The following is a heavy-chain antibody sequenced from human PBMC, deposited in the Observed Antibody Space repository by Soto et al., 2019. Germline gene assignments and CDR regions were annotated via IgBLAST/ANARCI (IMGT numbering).Heavy chain of an antibody. Sequence: QVQMVQSGAEVKKPGSSARVSCKVSGGTFSRHSISWVRQAPGQGLEWMGGIIPIFDATQYAHKFQGRLTITADESTTTFHIDLTGLRPEDTAIYYCARDLTSVRGSWGPGTLVTASS. J-gene: IGHJ4*02. D-gene: IGHD3-10*01. CDR3: ARDLTSVRGS. CDR2: IIPIFDAT. V-gene: IGHV1-69*01. CDR1: GGTFSRHS.